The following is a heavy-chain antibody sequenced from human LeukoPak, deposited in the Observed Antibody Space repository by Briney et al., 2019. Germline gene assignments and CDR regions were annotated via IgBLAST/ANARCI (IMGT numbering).Heavy chain of an antibody. CDR3: AKVVEERSEYFQH. CDR2: ISDNGDRT. D-gene: IGHD1-26*01. Sequence: GGSLRLSCAASGFTFSSDAMNWVRQAPGKGLEWVSVISDNGDRTYYADSVKGRFTISRDNYKNTLFLQMNSLRAEDTAVYYCAKVVEERSEYFQHWGQGTLVTVSS. V-gene: IGHV3-23*01. J-gene: IGHJ1*01. CDR1: GFTFSSDA.